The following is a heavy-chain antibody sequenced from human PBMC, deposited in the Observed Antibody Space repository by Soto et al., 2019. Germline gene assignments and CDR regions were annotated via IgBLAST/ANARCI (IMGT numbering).Heavy chain of an antibody. J-gene: IGHJ4*02. Sequence: TSETLSLTCAVYGGSFSGYYWSWIRQPPGKGLEWIGEINHSGSTNYNPSLKSRVTISVDTSKNQFSLKLSSVTAADTAVYYCASSTMVRGVRTFDYWGQGTLVTVSS. CDR2: INHSGST. D-gene: IGHD3-10*01. CDR1: GGSFSGYY. V-gene: IGHV4-34*01. CDR3: ASSTMVRGVRTFDY.